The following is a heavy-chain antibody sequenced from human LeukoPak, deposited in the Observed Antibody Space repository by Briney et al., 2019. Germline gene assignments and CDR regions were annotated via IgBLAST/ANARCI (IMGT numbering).Heavy chain of an antibody. J-gene: IGHJ4*02. V-gene: IGHV4-4*07. Sequence: PSETLSLTCTVSGGSISSYYWSWIRQPAGKGLEWIGRIYTSGGTNYNPSLKSRVTMSVDTSKNQFSLKLSSVTAGDTAVNYCAREVEGIAARLDYWGRRTPVTVSS. CDR3: AREVEGIAARLDY. D-gene: IGHD6-6*01. CDR2: IYTSGGT. CDR1: GGSISSYY.